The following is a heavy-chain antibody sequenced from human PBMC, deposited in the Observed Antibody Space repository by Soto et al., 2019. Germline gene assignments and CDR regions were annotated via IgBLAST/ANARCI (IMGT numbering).Heavy chain of an antibody. J-gene: IGHJ3*02. D-gene: IGHD3-9*01. Sequence: GASVKVXCKASGYTXTSYDINWVRQATGQGLEWMGWMNPNSGNTGYAQKFQGRVTMTRNTSISTAYMELSSLRSEDTAVYYCARGYDILTGYYSGGWSCDIWGQGTMVTVSS. CDR3: ARGYDILTGYYSGGWSCDI. CDR2: MNPNSGNT. CDR1: GYTXTSYD. V-gene: IGHV1-8*01.